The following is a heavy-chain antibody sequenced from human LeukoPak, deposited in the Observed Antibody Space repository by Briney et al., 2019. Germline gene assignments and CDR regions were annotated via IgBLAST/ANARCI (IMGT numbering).Heavy chain of an antibody. CDR1: GDTYTSYG. D-gene: IGHD2-2*02. V-gene: IGHV1-18*01. Sequence: ASVKVSCKASGDTYTSYGISWVRQAPGQGLEWMGWISAYNGNTNYAQKLQGRVTMTTDTSTSTAYMELRSLRYDDTAAYYCARERGVGYTLDYWGQGTLVTVSS. CDR3: ARERGVGYTLDY. J-gene: IGHJ4*02. CDR2: ISAYNGNT.